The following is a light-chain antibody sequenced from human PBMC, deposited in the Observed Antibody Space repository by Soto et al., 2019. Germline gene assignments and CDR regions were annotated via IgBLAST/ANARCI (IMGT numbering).Light chain of an antibody. J-gene: IGKJ1*01. Sequence: DIQMTQSPSSLSASVGDRVTITYRASQDINNYLAWYQQKPGKAPNLLIYGVSTLQAGVPSRFRGSESGTDFTLTISGLQPEDVATYYCQKFNSAPWTFGQGTKVEIK. CDR2: GVS. V-gene: IGKV1-27*01. CDR3: QKFNSAPWT. CDR1: QDINNY.